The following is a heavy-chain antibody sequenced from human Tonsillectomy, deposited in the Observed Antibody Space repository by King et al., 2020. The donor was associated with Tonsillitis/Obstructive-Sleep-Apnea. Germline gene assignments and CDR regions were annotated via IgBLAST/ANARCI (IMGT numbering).Heavy chain of an antibody. CDR1: GFTFDDYA. D-gene: IGHD3-9*01. J-gene: IGHJ4*02. Sequence: VQLVESGGGVVQPGGSLRLSCAASGFTFDDYAMHWVRQAPGKGLEWVSLISGDGGFTYYADSVKGRFTISRDNSKNSLYLQINSLRTDDTALYYCAKDTPLILRYFDWLSEYYFDSWGQGTLVTVSS. CDR2: ISGDGGFT. CDR3: AKDTPLILRYFDWLSEYYFDS. V-gene: IGHV3-43*02.